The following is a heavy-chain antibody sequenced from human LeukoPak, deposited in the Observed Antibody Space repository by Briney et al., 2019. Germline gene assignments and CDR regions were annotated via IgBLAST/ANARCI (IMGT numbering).Heavy chain of an antibody. V-gene: IGHV4-59*12. D-gene: IGHD3-10*01. CDR3: ARVSGRLSRLYYFDY. J-gene: IGHJ4*02. CDR1: GASISSYY. CDR2: IYYSVST. Sequence: SETLSLTCTVSGASISSYYWSWIRQPPGKGLEWIGYIYYSVSTNYNPSLKSRVTISINTSENQFSLKLSSVTAADTAVYYCARVSGRLSRLYYFDYWGQGTLVTVSS.